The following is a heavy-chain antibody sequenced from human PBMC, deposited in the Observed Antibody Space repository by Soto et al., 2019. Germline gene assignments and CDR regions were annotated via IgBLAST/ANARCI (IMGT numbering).Heavy chain of an antibody. Sequence: QVQLVESGGGVVQPGRSLRLSCAASGFTFSSYAMHWVRQAPGKGLEWVAVISYDGSNKYYADSVKGRFTISRDNSKNTLYLQMNSLRAEDTAVYYCARDPYSSSSGRLGFDYWGQGTLVTVSS. J-gene: IGHJ4*02. V-gene: IGHV3-30-3*01. CDR1: GFTFSSYA. CDR2: ISYDGSNK. D-gene: IGHD6-6*01. CDR3: ARDPYSSSSGRLGFDY.